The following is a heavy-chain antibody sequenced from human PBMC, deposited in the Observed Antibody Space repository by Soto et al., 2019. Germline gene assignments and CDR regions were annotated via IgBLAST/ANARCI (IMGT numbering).Heavy chain of an antibody. CDR1: GFTFSSYW. CDR3: ARDRSGYSYGFYYDSSGYYGGFFDY. CDR2: INSDGSST. J-gene: IGHJ4*02. Sequence: GGSLRLSCAASGFTFSSYWMHWVRQAPGKGLVWVSRINSDGSSTSYADSVKGRFTISRDNAKNTLYLQMNSLRAEDTAVYYCARDRSGYSYGFYYDSSGYYGGFFDYWGQGTLVTVSS. V-gene: IGHV3-74*01. D-gene: IGHD3-22*01.